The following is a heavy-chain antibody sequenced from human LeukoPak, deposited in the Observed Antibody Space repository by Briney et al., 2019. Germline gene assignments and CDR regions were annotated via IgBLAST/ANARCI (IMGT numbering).Heavy chain of an antibody. J-gene: IGHJ4*02. V-gene: IGHV4-59*08. D-gene: IGHD3-10*01. CDR3: TRSSVSGTYSGGY. Sequence: KPSETLSLTCIVSGGSISSYYWSGIRQPPGKGLEWIGYIYYGGSTYSNPSLKSRVTISADTSKNQFSLKLTSVTAADTAVYYCTRSSVSGTYSGGYWGQGTLVTVSS. CDR1: GGSISSYY. CDR2: IYYGGST.